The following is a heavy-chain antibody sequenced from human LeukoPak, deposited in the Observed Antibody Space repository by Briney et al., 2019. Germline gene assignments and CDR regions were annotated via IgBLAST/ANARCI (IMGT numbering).Heavy chain of an antibody. V-gene: IGHV4-39*07. CDR1: GGSISSYY. CDR2: TYYRGTT. J-gene: IGHJ4*02. D-gene: IGHD1-1*01. CDR3: ARDWNRYAY. Sequence: PSETLSLTCTVSGGSISSYYWGWIRQPPGKGLEWIGSTYYRGTTYYNPSLKSRVTISVDTSKNQFSLQLSSVTAADTAVYYCARDWNRYAYWGQGTLVIVSS.